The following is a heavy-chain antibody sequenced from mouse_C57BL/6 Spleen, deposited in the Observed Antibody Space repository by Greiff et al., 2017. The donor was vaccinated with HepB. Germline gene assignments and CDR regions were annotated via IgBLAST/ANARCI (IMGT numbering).Heavy chain of an antibody. CDR3: GRKDYGSSDYFDD. CDR2: IHPNSGST. V-gene: IGHV1-64*01. CDR1: GYTFTSYW. J-gene: IGHJ2*01. D-gene: IGHD1-1*01. Sequence: QVQLQQPGAELVKPGASVKLSCKASGYTFTSYWMHWVKQRPGQGLEWIGMIHPNSGSTNYNEKFKSKATLTVDTSSSTAYMQLSSLTSEDSAVYYCGRKDYGSSDYFDDWGQGTTLTVSS.